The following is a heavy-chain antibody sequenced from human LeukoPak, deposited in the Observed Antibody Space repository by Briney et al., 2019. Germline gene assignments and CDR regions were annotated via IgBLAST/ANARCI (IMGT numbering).Heavy chain of an antibody. CDR1: GYSFTNYW. CDR2: IYPGDSDT. J-gene: IGHJ3*02. D-gene: IGHD6-19*01. V-gene: IGHV5-51*01. Sequence: GESLKISCKGSGYSFTNYWIAWVRQMPGKGLEWMGIIYPGDSDTRYSPSFQGQVTISADKSISTAYLQWSSLKASDTAMYYCARRWLVRTSDAFDIWGQGTMVTVSS. CDR3: ARRWLVRTSDAFDI.